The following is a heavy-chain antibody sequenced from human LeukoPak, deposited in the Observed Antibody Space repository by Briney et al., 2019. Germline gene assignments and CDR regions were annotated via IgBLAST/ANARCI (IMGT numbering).Heavy chain of an antibody. V-gene: IGHV1-46*01. Sequence: APVKVSCKASGYTFTSYYMHWVRQAPGQGLEWMGIINPSGGSTSYAQKFQGRVTMTRDMSTSTVYMELSSLRSEDTAVYYCVRDLEEGVRGVTDYWGQGTLVTVSS. CDR2: INPSGGST. CDR1: GYTFTSYY. CDR3: VRDLEEGVRGVTDY. D-gene: IGHD3-10*01. J-gene: IGHJ4*02.